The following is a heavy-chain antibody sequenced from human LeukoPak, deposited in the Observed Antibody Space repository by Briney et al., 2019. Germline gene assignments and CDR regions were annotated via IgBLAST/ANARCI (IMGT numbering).Heavy chain of an antibody. D-gene: IGHD3-3*01. J-gene: IGHJ3*02. Sequence: GGSLRLSCAASGFTFSSYAMNWVRQAPGKGLEWVSTISASDDTTYYADSVKGRFTVSRDNSKNTLYLQMNSLRAEDTAIFYCAREAWSGYAFDTFDIWGQGIMVTVSS. CDR3: AREAWSGYAFDTFDI. CDR2: ISASDDTT. CDR1: GFTFSSYA. V-gene: IGHV3-23*01.